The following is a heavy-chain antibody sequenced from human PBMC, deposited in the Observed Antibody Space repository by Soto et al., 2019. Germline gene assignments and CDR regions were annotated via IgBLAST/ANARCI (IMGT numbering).Heavy chain of an antibody. CDR3: ARDKIAARPYYYGMDV. V-gene: IGHV3-30-3*01. D-gene: IGHD6-13*01. CDR1: GFTFSSYA. J-gene: IGHJ6*02. CDR2: ISYDGSNK. Sequence: GGSLRLSCAASGFTFSSYAMHWVLQAPGKGLEWVAVISYDGSNKYYADSVKGRFTISRDNSKNTLYLQMNSLRAEDTAVYYCARDKIAARPYYYGMDVWGQGTTVTVSS.